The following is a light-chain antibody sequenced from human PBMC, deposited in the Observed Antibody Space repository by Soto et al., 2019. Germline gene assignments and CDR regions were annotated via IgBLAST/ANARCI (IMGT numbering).Light chain of an antibody. CDR3: SSYTSSSTLV. V-gene: IGLV2-14*01. J-gene: IGLJ1*01. CDR1: SSDVGGYNY. CDR2: DVN. Sequence: SVLTQPASVSGSPGQSISISCTGTSSDVGGYNYVSWYQQHPGKAPKLMIYDVNNRPSGVSDRFSGSKSGNTASLTISGLQAEDEADYYCSSYTSSSTLVFGTGTKVTVL.